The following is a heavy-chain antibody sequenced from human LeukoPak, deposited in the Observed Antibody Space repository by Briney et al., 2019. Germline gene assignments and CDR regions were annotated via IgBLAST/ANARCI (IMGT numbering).Heavy chain of an antibody. J-gene: IGHJ4*02. V-gene: IGHV3-48*01. D-gene: IGHD2-2*01. Sequence: PGGSLRLSCAASGFTSSDYNMNWVRQAPGKGLEWVSYISTSSSPIYYADSVKGRFTISRDNAKNSLYLQMNSLRAEDTAVYYCATVVFPAIEYWGQGTLVSVSS. CDR2: ISTSSSPI. CDR1: GFTSSDYN. CDR3: ATVVFPAIEY.